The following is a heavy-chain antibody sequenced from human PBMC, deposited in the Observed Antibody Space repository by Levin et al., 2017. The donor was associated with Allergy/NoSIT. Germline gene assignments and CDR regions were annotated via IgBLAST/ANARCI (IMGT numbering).Heavy chain of an antibody. Sequence: SGPTLVKPTQTLTLTCTFSGFSLSTSGVGVGWIRQPPGKALEWLALIYWDDDKRYSPSLKSRLTITKDTSKNQVVLTMTNMDPVDTATYYCAHRRRGVTSDSNFDYWGQGTLVTVSS. CDR1: GFSLSTSGVG. CDR2: IYWDDDK. J-gene: IGHJ4*02. D-gene: IGHD2-21*02. V-gene: IGHV2-5*02. CDR3: AHRRRGVTSDSNFDY.